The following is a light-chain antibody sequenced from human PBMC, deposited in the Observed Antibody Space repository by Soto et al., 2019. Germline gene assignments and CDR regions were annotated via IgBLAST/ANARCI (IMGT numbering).Light chain of an antibody. Sequence: QSALTQPASVSGSPGQSITVSCTGTNGDIGSYDIVSWYQQLPGKAPKLIIYEVAKRPSGVSYRFSGSKSGNTASLTISGLQVEDEADYFCCSYAGPLTLLFGGGTKVTVL. V-gene: IGLV2-23*02. J-gene: IGLJ2*01. CDR2: EVA. CDR1: NGDIGSYDI. CDR3: CSYAGPLTLL.